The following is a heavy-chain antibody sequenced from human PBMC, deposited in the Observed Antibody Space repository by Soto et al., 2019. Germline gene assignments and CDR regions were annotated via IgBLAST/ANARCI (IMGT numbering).Heavy chain of an antibody. CDR3: ARGSAFQRTGNSDF. J-gene: IGHJ4*02. CDR2: MNSFSGGS. V-gene: IGHV1-8*02. D-gene: IGHD6-19*01. CDR1: GYKFADYN. Sequence: QVQLVQSGAEVKRPWASVKVSCTTSGYKFADYNMNWVRQATGRGLEWLGYMNSFSGGSDFAPKFQDRLTLTKNTSISTAYLELTNLRDDDTAVYYCARGSAFQRTGNSDFWGQGTPVTVSS.